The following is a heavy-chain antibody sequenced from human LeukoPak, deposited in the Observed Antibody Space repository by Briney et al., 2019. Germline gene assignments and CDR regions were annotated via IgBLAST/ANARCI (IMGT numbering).Heavy chain of an antibody. V-gene: IGHV1-18*04. D-gene: IGHD6-19*01. Sequence: GASVKVSCKASGYTFTSYGISRVRQAPGTGLEWMGWINAYNGNTNYAQKLQGRVTMTTDTSTSTAYMELRSLRSDDTAVYYCARGREHSSGCYGFDPWGQGTLVTVSS. CDR2: INAYNGNT. CDR3: ARGREHSSGCYGFDP. J-gene: IGHJ5*02. CDR1: GYTFTSYG.